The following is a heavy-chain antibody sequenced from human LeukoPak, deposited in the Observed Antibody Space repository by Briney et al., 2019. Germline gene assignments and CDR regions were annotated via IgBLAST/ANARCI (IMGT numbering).Heavy chain of an antibody. D-gene: IGHD3-22*01. CDR1: GFTFSSYA. J-gene: IGHJ4*02. V-gene: IGHV3-30*04. CDR2: ISYDGSNK. CDR3: AKGSGYKEY. Sequence: GRSLRLSCAASGFTFSSYAMHWVRQAPGKGLEWVAVISYDGSNKYYADSVKGRFTISRDNSKNTLYLQMNSLRAEDTAVYYCAKGSGYKEYWGQGTLVTVSS.